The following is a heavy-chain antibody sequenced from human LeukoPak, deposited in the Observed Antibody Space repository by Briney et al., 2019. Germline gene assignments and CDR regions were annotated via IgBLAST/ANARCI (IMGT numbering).Heavy chain of an antibody. CDR2: LYYSGST. Sequence: SETLSLTCTVSGGSVSSSFYYWGWIRQPPGKGLEWIGSLYYSGSTHYNPSLKSRVTMSVDTSKNQFSLNLSSVTAADKAVFFCASAATFSVDYWGQGTLATVSS. CDR3: ASAATFSVDY. J-gene: IGHJ4*02. V-gene: IGHV4-39*01. CDR1: GGSVSSSFYY. D-gene: IGHD2-15*01.